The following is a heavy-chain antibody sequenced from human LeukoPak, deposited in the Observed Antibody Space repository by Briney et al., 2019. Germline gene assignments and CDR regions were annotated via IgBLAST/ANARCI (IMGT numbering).Heavy chain of an antibody. V-gene: IGHV5-51*01. CDR3: ARGRGSGTYYGY. Sequence: GESLKISGKASGYSFSTYWSGWVRQMPGKGREWMGIIYPGVSGIRYSPSFQGQVTISADKSINTAYLQWSSLTASDTAMYYCARGRGSGTYYGYWGQGTLVIVSS. CDR1: GYSFSTYW. CDR2: IYPGVSGI. J-gene: IGHJ4*02. D-gene: IGHD3-10*01.